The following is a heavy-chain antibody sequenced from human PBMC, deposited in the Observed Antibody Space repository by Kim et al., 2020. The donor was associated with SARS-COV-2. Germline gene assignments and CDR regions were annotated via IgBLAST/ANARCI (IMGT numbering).Heavy chain of an antibody. V-gene: IGHV4-59*01. CDR3: ARGTYRSSGYHFYMDV. CDR2: IYDSGST. D-gene: IGHD6-19*01. J-gene: IGHJ6*03. CDR1: GASMFSYY. Sequence: SETLSLTCTVSGASMFSYYWSWIRQPPGKGLEWIGYIYDSGSTNYIPSLKSRVSISVDTSKNQFSLELSSVTAADTAIYYCARGTYRSSGYHFYMDVWG.